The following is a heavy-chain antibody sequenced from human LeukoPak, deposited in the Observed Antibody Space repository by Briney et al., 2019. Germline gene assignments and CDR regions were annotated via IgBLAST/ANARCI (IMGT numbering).Heavy chain of an antibody. CDR3: ARGRYLDV. CDR2: VYHSGST. D-gene: IGHD3-9*01. V-gene: IGHV4-38-2*02. Sequence: KPSETLSLTCTVSGYSISSGYYWGWIRQPPGKGLEWIGSVYHSGSTYYNPSLKSRFTISVDTSKNQFSLKLNSVTAADTAVYYCARGRYLDVWGQGTTVTVSS. J-gene: IGHJ6*02. CDR1: GYSISSGYY.